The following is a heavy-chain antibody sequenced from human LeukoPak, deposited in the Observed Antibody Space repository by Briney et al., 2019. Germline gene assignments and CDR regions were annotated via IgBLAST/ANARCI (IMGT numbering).Heavy chain of an antibody. V-gene: IGHV1-69*13. D-gene: IGHD3-9*01. CDR3: ARAVLRYFDWLLGDTWFDP. CDR1: GGTFSSYA. Sequence: SVKASCKASGGTFSSYAISWVRQAPGQGLEWMGGIIPIFGTANYAQKFQGRVTITADESTSTAYMELSSLRSEDTAVYYCARAVLRYFDWLLGDTWFDPWGQGTLVTVSS. CDR2: IIPIFGTA. J-gene: IGHJ5*02.